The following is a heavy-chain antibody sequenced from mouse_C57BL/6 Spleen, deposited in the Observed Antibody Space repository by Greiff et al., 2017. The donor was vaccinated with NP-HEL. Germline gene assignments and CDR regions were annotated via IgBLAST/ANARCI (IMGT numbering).Heavy chain of an antibody. J-gene: IGHJ4*01. V-gene: IGHV1-54*01. CDR2: INPGSGGT. Sequence: QVQLQQSGAELVRPGTSVKVSCKASGYAFTNYLIEWVKQRPGQGLEWIGVINPGSGGTNYNEKFKGKATLTADKSSSTAYMQLSSLTSEDSAVYFCARGEEGYYAMDYWGQGTSVTVSA. CDR3: ARGEEGYYAMDY. CDR1: GYAFTNYL.